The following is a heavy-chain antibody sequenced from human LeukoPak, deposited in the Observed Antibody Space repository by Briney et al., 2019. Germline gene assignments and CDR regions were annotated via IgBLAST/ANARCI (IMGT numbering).Heavy chain of an antibody. CDR1: GSTFSSYA. J-gene: IGHJ5*02. CDR3: AKDREWSNWFDP. Sequence: GGSLRLSCAASGSTFSSYAMSWVRQAPGKGLEWVSAISGSGGSTYYADSVKGRFTISRDNSKNTLYLQMNSLRAEDTAVYYYAKDREWSNWFDPWGQGTLVTVSS. CDR2: ISGSGGST. V-gene: IGHV3-23*01. D-gene: IGHD2-8*01.